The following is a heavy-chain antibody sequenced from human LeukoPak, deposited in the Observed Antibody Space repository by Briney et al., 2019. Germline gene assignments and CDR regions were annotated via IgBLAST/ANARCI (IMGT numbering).Heavy chain of an antibody. Sequence: SETLSLTCTVSGVPISSHYWSWIRQSPGKGLEWIGYISYSGSTTYNPSLASRVTMSVDTSRNQFSLKVRSVTAADTAVYFCARDVVLRYFDRPYYMDVWGKGTRSPSR. CDR1: GVPISSHY. CDR3: ARDVVLRYFDRPYYMDV. D-gene: IGHD3-9*01. J-gene: IGHJ6*03. V-gene: IGHV4-59*11. CDR2: ISYSGST.